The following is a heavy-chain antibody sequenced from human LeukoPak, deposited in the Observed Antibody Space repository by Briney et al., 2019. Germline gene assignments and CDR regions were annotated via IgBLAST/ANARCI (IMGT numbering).Heavy chain of an antibody. V-gene: IGHV1-2*02. CDR1: GYTFNDYQ. Sequence: RGASVKVSCKASGYTFNDYQMHWVRQAPGQGLEWMGWINPNSGGTNYAQKFQGRVTMTRDTSISTAYMELSRLRSDDTAVYYCARDRVTRGYSYGYPYWGQGTLVTVSS. CDR2: INPNSGGT. CDR3: ARDRVTRGYSYGYPY. D-gene: IGHD5-18*01. J-gene: IGHJ4*02.